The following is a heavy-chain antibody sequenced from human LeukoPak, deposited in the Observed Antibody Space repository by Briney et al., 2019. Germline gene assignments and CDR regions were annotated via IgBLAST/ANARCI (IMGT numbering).Heavy chain of an antibody. D-gene: IGHD1-26*01. CDR2: ISSSSSYI. V-gene: IGHV3-21*01. Sequence: GGSLRLSCAASGFTFSSYSMNWVRQAPGKGLEWVSSISSSSSYIYYADSVKGRFTISRDNAKNSLYLQMNSLRAEDTAVYYCARVMWELRYYFDYWGQGTLVAVSS. CDR3: ARVMWELRYYFDY. J-gene: IGHJ4*02. CDR1: GFTFSSYS.